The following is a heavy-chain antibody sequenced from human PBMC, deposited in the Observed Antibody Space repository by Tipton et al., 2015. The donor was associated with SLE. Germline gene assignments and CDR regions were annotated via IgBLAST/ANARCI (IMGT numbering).Heavy chain of an antibody. J-gene: IGHJ4*02. CDR3: ARLHRIAAAGSFDY. CDR1: GYSISSGYY. D-gene: IGHD6-13*01. CDR2: IYYSGTT. V-gene: IGHV4-38-2*01. Sequence: LRLSCAVSGYSISSGYYWGWIRQPPGKGLEWIGSIYYSGTTNYNPSLKSRVTISVDTSKNQFSLKLSSVTAADTAVYYCARLHRIAAAGSFDYWGQGTLVTVSS.